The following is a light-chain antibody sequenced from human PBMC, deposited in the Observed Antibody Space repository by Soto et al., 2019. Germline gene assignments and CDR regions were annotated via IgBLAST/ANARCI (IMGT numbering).Light chain of an antibody. CDR1: QSVSSSY. CDR2: GIS. V-gene: IGKV3-20*01. J-gene: IGKJ1*01. CDR3: QQSYSTPPT. Sequence: EIVLTQSPGTLSLSPGERTTLSCRASQSVSSSYLTWYQQKPGQAPRLLIYGISTRATGVPDRFSGSGSGTDFTLTISRLEPEDFATYYCQQSYSTPPTFGQGTKVDIK.